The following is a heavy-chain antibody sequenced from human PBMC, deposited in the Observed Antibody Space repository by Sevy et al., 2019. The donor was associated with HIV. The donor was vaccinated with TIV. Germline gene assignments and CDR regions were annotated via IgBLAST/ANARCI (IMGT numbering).Heavy chain of an antibody. CDR2: ILYDGSNK. D-gene: IGHD6-6*01. J-gene: IGHJ6*02. Sequence: GGSLRLSCAASGFTFSSYGMLWVRQAPGKGLEWVTSILYDGSNKYYADSLKGRFTNSRDNSKNMLYLQMNSLRVEDTAIYYCARGLAALPGYYYGLDVWGQGTTVTVSS. CDR3: ARGLAALPGYYYGLDV. V-gene: IGHV3-30*03. CDR1: GFTFSSYG.